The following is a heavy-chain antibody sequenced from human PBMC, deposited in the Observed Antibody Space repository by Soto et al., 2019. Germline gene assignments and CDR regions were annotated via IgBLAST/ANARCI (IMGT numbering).Heavy chain of an antibody. CDR3: AKDQKSYDFWSGPTYGMDV. V-gene: IGHV3-30*18. J-gene: IGHJ6*02. CDR1: GFTFSSYG. D-gene: IGHD3-3*01. CDR2: ISYDGSNK. Sequence: GGSLRLSCAASGFTFSSYGMHWVRQAPGKGLEWVAVISYDGSNKYYADSVKGRFTISRDNSKNTLYLQMNSLRAEDTAVYYCAKDQKSYDFWSGPTYGMDVWGQGTTVTVSS.